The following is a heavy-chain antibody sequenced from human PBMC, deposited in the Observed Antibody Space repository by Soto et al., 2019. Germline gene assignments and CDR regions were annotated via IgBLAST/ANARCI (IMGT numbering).Heavy chain of an antibody. Sequence: SEPLSLTCAVSGYSISSGYYWGWIRQPPGKGLEWIGSIYHSGSTYYNPSLKSRVTISVDTSKNQFSLKLSSVTAADTAVYYCASLSYYYDSSGSPFDYWGQRTLVTVSS. CDR1: GYSISSGYY. CDR3: ASLSYYYDSSGSPFDY. CDR2: IYHSGST. J-gene: IGHJ4*02. V-gene: IGHV4-38-2*01. D-gene: IGHD3-22*01.